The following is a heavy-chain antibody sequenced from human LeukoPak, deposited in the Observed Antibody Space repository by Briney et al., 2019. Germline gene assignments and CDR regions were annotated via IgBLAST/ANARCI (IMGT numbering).Heavy chain of an antibody. CDR1: GFTFSSSW. CDR2: IKEDGSEK. Sequence: GGSLRLSCAASGFTFSSSWMTWVRQTPGKGLEWVANIKEDGSEKYYVDSVKGRFTISRDNAKNSLYLQMNSLRAEDTALYYCATDVGADWGQGTQVTVSS. V-gene: IGHV3-7*01. CDR3: ATDVGAD. J-gene: IGHJ4*02.